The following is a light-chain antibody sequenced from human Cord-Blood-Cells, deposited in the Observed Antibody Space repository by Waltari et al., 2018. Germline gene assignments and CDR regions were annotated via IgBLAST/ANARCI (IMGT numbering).Light chain of an antibody. CDR1: SSDVGGYNY. J-gene: IGLJ1*01. CDR3: CPYAGSDV. V-gene: IGLV2-11*02. CDR2: DLS. Sequence: QSALTKPRSVSGSPGQSVTISCTGTSSDVGGYNYVSWYQQHTGKAPKLMVYDLSRRPSGVPDRSSGSTSGIADALTVSGRQADYAPDYYCCPYAGSDVFETGTNVTVL.